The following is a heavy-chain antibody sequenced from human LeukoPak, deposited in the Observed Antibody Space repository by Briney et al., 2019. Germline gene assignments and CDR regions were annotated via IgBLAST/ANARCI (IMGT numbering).Heavy chain of an antibody. CDR1: GFDFSSNW. CDR3: AKNHYWSIDY. CDR2: IKGDGIST. Sequence: GGSLRLSCAASGFDFSSNWMHWVRHAPGQGLVWVSRIKGDGISTNYADSVKGRFTISRDIAKNTLYLQMNSLRAEDTGVYYCAKNHYWSIDYWGRGTLVTVSS. V-gene: IGHV3-74*01. D-gene: IGHD1-14*01. J-gene: IGHJ4*02.